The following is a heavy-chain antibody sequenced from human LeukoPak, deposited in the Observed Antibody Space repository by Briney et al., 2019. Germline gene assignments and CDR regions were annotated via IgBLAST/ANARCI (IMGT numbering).Heavy chain of an antibody. CDR2: IYYSGST. J-gene: IGHJ4*02. V-gene: IGHV4-59*01. CDR3: ARERLTERIGYSSSWIDY. Sequence: PSETLSLTCTVSGGSISSYYWSWIRQPPGKGLEWIGYIYYSGSTNYNPSLKSRVTISVDTSKNQFSLKLSSVTAADTAVYYCARERLTERIGYSSSWIDYWGQGTLVTVSS. D-gene: IGHD6-13*01. CDR1: GGSISSYY.